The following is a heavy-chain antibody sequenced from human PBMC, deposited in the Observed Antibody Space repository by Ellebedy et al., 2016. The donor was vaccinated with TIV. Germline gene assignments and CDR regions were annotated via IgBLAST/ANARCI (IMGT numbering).Heavy chain of an antibody. V-gene: IGHV3-30*04. Sequence: GESLKISCAASGFTFSRYSLHWVRQAPGKGLEWVAVISYDRTEIHYADSVKGRFTISRDNSKNTLYLQLNSLSTEDTALYYCARGAVLDYWGQGTLVIVSS. J-gene: IGHJ4*02. CDR3: ARGAVLDY. CDR1: GFTFSRYS. CDR2: ISYDRTEI.